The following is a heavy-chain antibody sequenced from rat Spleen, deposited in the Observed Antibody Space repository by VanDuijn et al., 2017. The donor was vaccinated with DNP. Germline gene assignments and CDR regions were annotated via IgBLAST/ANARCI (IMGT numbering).Heavy chain of an antibody. D-gene: IGHD1-11*01. V-gene: IGHV5-35*01. J-gene: IGHJ2*01. CDR3: TRINYGGYYYVLDV. CDR2: ITPDGSTT. CDR1: GFSFRSNW. Sequence: EVQLVESGGGSVQPGSPLKLSCAASGFSFRSNWLNWIRQAPGKGLEWVASITPDGSTTYYPDTVKGRFTISRDNAKSTLYLQMNSLRSEDTATYYCTRINYGGYYYVLDVWGQGVMVTVSS.